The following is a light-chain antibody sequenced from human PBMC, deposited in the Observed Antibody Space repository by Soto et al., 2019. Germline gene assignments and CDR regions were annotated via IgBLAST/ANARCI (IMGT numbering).Light chain of an antibody. CDR2: EVN. CDR1: STDVGGYNY. V-gene: IGLV2-14*01. CDR3: GSYTSTDTPFV. Sequence: SALAQPSSVSGSPGQSITISCTGTSTDVGGYNYVSWYQHHPGKGPKLIIYEVNNRPSGVSDRFSGSKSGNKASLTISNLEAEDESDYYCGSYTSTDTPFVFGTG. J-gene: IGLJ1*01.